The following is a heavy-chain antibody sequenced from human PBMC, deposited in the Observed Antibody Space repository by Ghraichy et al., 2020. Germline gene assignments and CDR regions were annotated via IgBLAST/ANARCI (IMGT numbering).Heavy chain of an antibody. J-gene: IGHJ6*02. CDR1: GFPLSGYG. CDR3: ARASTVVRFYYYDGMDV. Sequence: GGSLRLSCVGSGFPLSGYGMNWVRQSPGKGLQWVAYITSRGRSTFYADSVKGRFTISRDNAKNSLSLQMNSLRDEDTAVYYCARASTVVRFYYYDGMDVWGQGTTVTVSS. V-gene: IGHV3-48*02. D-gene: IGHD4-23*01. CDR2: ITSRGRST.